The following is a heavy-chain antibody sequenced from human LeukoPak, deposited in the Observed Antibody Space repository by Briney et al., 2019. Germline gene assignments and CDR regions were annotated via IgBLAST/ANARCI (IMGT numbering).Heavy chain of an antibody. J-gene: IGHJ5*02. CDR3: AKGSSGYFADL. Sequence: GGSLRLSCAASGFIFNNYGLIWVRQAPGKGLEWVSAISNDGGGTQYADFVEGRFTISRDNSKNTLFLQMSSLRAEDTALYYCAKGSSGYFADLWGQGTMVTVSS. CDR1: GFIFNNYG. V-gene: IGHV3-23*01. D-gene: IGHD3-22*01. CDR2: ISNDGGGT.